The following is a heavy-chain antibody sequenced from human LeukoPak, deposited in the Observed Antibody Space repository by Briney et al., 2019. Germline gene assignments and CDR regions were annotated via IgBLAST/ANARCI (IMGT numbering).Heavy chain of an antibody. D-gene: IGHD3-16*01. CDR1: GFTVSSNY. V-gene: IGHV3-66*02. J-gene: IGHJ4*02. Sequence: GGSLRLSCAASGFTVSSNYMSWVRQAPGKGLEWVSVIYSGGSTYYADSVKGRFTISRDNSKNTPYLQMNSLRAEDTAVYYCARARAWGGLYFDYWGQGTLVTVSS. CDR3: ARARAWGGLYFDY. CDR2: IYSGGST.